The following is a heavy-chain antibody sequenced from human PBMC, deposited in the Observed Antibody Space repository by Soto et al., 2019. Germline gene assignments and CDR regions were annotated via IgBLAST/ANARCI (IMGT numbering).Heavy chain of an antibody. V-gene: IGHV3-23*01. CDR1: GLTLSNYA. J-gene: IGHJ4*02. Sequence: GGSLRLSCAASGLTLSNYAVSWVRQTPGKGLEWVSGVSGSGHMTYYAESVKGRFTISRDNSKNTLYLQMNSLRAEDTAVYYCAKAPFRGFATFDNWGQGTLVTVSS. CDR2: VSGSGHMT. CDR3: AKAPFRGFATFDN. D-gene: IGHD3-10*01.